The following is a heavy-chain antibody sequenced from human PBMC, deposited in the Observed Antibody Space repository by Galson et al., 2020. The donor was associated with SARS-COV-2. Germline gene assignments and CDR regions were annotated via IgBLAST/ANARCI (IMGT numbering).Heavy chain of an antibody. Sequence: GGSLKISCKASGYTFTSYAMHWVRQAPGQRLEWMGWINAGNGNTKYSQKFQGRVTITRDTSASTAYMELSSLRSEDTAVYYCATARGYDILTGYYTLDYWGQGTLVTVSS. D-gene: IGHD3-9*01. CDR2: INAGNGNT. V-gene: IGHV1-3*01. CDR1: GYTFTSYA. CDR3: ATARGYDILTGYYTLDY. J-gene: IGHJ4*02.